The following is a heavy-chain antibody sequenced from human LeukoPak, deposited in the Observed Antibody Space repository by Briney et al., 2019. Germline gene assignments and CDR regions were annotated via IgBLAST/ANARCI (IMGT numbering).Heavy chain of an antibody. D-gene: IGHD2-2*01. CDR1: GLSVSSNF. J-gene: IGHJ4*02. V-gene: IGHV3-30-3*01. CDR2: ISYDGSNK. Sequence: GGSLRLSCAATGLSVSSNFMSWVRQAPGKGLEWVAVISYDGSNKYYADSVKGRFTISRDNSKNTLYLQMNSLRAEDTAVYYCASSKYQLLPFYWGQGTLVTVSS. CDR3: ASSKYQLLPFY.